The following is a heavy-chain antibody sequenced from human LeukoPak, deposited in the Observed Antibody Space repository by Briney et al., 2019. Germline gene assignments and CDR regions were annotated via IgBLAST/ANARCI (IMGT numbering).Heavy chain of an antibody. Sequence: SGTLSLTCTVSGGSISSYYWSWIRQPPGKGLEWIGYIYYSGSTNYNPSLKSRVTISVDTSKNQFSLKLSSVTAADTAVYYCARAPSSGWYYFDYWGQGTLVTVSS. CDR3: ARAPSSGWYYFDY. J-gene: IGHJ4*02. CDR2: IYYSGST. CDR1: GGSISSYY. V-gene: IGHV4-59*01. D-gene: IGHD6-19*01.